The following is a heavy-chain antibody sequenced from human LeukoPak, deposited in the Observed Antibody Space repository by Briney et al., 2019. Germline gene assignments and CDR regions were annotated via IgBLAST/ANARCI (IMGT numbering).Heavy chain of an antibody. D-gene: IGHD2-2*01. CDR2: ISSSGSTI. CDR3: ARGSTSGDY. J-gene: IGHJ4*02. Sequence: GGSLRLSCAASGFTFSSYEMNWVRQAPGKGLEWVSYISSSGSTIYYADSVKGRFTISRDNAKNSLYLQMNSLRAGDTAVYYCARGSTSGDYWGQGTLVTVSS. CDR1: GFTFSSYE. V-gene: IGHV3-48*03.